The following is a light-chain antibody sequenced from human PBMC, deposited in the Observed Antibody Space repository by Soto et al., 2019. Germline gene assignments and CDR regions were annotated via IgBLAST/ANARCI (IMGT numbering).Light chain of an antibody. Sequence: DIQMTQSPSSLSASVGDRVTMTCRASQDIGINLGWFQQKPGKAPKRLIYVASSLQSGVPSRFSGSGSGTEFTLTISSLQPEDFASYFCLQHNAYPWTFGKGTKADIK. CDR2: VAS. V-gene: IGKV1-17*01. CDR3: LQHNAYPWT. J-gene: IGKJ1*01. CDR1: QDIGIN.